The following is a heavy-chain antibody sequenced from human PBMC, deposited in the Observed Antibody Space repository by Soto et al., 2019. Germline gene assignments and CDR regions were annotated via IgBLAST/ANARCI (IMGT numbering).Heavy chain of an antibody. Sequence: QVQLVESGGGVVQPGRSLRLSCAASGFTFSSYGMHWVRQAPGKGLEWVAVIWYDGSNKYYADSVKGRFTISRDNSKNTLYLQMNSLRAEDTAVYYCAREGAPRRLDYWGPGTLVTVSS. J-gene: IGHJ4*02. CDR3: AREGAPRRLDY. CDR1: GFTFSSYG. D-gene: IGHD1-26*01. V-gene: IGHV3-33*01. CDR2: IWYDGSNK.